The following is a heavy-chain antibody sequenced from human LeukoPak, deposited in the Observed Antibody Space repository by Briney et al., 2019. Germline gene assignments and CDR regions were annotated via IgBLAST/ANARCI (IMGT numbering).Heavy chain of an antibody. CDR2: INHSGST. Sequence: PGGSLRLSCVLSGLTFSDAWMSWVRQAPGKGLEWIGEINHSGSTNYNPSLKSRVTISVDTSKNQFSLKLSSVTAADTAVYYCARASVVGATYYFDYWGQGTLVTVSS. J-gene: IGHJ4*02. V-gene: IGHV4-34*01. CDR3: ARASVVGATYYFDY. D-gene: IGHD1-26*01. CDR1: GLTFSDAW.